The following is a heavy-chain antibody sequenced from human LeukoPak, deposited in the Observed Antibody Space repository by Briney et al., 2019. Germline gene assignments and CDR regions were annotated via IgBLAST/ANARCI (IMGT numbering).Heavy chain of an antibody. CDR3: ANLPYYYGSGSPPSS. CDR1: GGSISSYY. Sequence: SESLSLTCTVSGGSISSYYWSWIRQPPGKGLEWMGYISYSGYTNYNPSLKSRVTISLDTSKNQFSLKLTSVTSADTAVYYCANLPYYYGSGSPPSSWGQGTLVTVSS. J-gene: IGHJ5*02. CDR2: ISYSGYT. V-gene: IGHV4-59*08. D-gene: IGHD3-10*01.